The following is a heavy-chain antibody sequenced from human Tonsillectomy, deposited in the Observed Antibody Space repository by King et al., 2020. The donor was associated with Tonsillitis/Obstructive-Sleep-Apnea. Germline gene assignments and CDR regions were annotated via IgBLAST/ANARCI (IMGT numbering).Heavy chain of an antibody. Sequence: VQLVESGAEVKKPGESLKISCKGSGYRFTGYWIGWVRQMPGKGLEWMGIIYPSDSDTRYSPSFQGQVTISADRSISTAYLQWSSLKASDTAMYFCARSAPGTGWMPFDSWGQGTLVTVSS. CDR1: GYRFTGYW. CDR2: IYPSDSDT. V-gene: IGHV5-51*01. D-gene: IGHD6-19*01. CDR3: ARSAPGTGWMPFDS. J-gene: IGHJ4*02.